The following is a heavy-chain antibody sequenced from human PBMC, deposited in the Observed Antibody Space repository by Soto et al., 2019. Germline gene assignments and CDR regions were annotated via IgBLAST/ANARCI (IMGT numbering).Heavy chain of an antibody. J-gene: IGHJ4*02. CDR3: ARCSSTSCYLGYFDY. Sequence: QVQLVESGGGVVQPGRSLRLSCAASGFTFSSYGMHWVRQAPGKGLEWVAVIWYDGSNKYYADSVKGRFTISRDNSKNTLDLQMNSLRAEDTAVYYCARCSSTSCYLGYFDYWGQGTLVTVSS. V-gene: IGHV3-33*01. D-gene: IGHD2-2*01. CDR1: GFTFSSYG. CDR2: IWYDGSNK.